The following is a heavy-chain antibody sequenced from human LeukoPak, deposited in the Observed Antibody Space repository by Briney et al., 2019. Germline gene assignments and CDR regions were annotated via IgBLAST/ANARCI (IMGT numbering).Heavy chain of an antibody. Sequence: PGGSLRLSCAASGFTFSSYGMHWVRQAPGKGLEGGAVIWYDGSNKYYADSVKGRFTISRDNSKNTLYLQMNSMRGEDTAVYYCAREYSSSPWYFDLWGRGTLVTVSS. CDR1: GFTFSSYG. CDR3: AREYSSSPWYFDL. D-gene: IGHD6-6*01. J-gene: IGHJ2*01. V-gene: IGHV3-33*01. CDR2: IWYDGSNK.